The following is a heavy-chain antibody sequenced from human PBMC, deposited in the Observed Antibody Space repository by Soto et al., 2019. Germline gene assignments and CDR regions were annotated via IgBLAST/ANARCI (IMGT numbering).Heavy chain of an antibody. CDR3: AKDWANIVVVTAIDY. J-gene: IGHJ4*02. Sequence: QVQLVESGGGVVQPGRSLRLSCAASGFTFSSYGMHWVRQAPGKGLEWVAVISYDGSNKYYADSVKGRFTISRDNSKNTLYLQMNSLRAEDTAVYYCAKDWANIVVVTAIDYWAQGTLVTVSS. CDR2: ISYDGSNK. D-gene: IGHD2-21*02. V-gene: IGHV3-30*18. CDR1: GFTFSSYG.